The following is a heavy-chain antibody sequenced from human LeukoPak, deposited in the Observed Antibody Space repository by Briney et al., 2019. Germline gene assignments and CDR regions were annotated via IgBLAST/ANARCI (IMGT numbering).Heavy chain of an antibody. V-gene: IGHV3-21*01. J-gene: IGHJ4*02. D-gene: IGHD2/OR15-2a*01. Sequence: SLRLSFAASGFTFRSHSLDWVRQAPGKGLEWVSSITCAGSIQYADSLQGRFTISRDNTQNSIFLQMNSLRADDTAVYYCVRDVIHSYFDIWGQGILVTVSS. CDR3: VRDVIHSYFDI. CDR1: GFTFRSHS. CDR2: ITCAGSI.